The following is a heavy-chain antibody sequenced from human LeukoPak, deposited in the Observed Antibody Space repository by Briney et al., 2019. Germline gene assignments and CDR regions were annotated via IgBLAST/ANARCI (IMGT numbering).Heavy chain of an antibody. V-gene: IGHV3-11*06. CDR2: ISSSSSYT. D-gene: IGHD6-13*01. CDR1: GPIFSDYY. Sequence: GGSLRLSCAASGPIFSDYYMSWIRQAPGKGLEWVSYISSSSSYTNYADSVKGRFTISRDNAKNSLYLQMNSLRAEDSAVYYCARDLVAAGKIDWGQGTLVTVSS. J-gene: IGHJ4*02. CDR3: ARDLVAAGKID.